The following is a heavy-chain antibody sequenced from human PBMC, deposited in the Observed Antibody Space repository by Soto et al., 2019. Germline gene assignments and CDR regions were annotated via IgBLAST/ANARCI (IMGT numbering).Heavy chain of an antibody. CDR2: IYHSGST. D-gene: IGHD2-21*01. CDR3: ARDGAGAYGLGWFYP. CDR1: GDSISRGGYY. Sequence: QVQLQESGPGLVKPSQTLSLTCTVSGDSISRGGYYWNWIRQHPRKGLEWIGYIYHSGSTNYNPSLKSRVSISVDTSKNQLSLELSSVTAADTAIYYCARDGAGAYGLGWFYPWGQGILVTVSS. V-gene: IGHV4-31*03. J-gene: IGHJ5*02.